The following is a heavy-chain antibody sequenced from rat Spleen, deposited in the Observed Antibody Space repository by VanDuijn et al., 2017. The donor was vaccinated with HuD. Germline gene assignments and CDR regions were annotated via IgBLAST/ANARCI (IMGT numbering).Heavy chain of an antibody. V-gene: IGHV5-25*01. CDR3: ARHGSPYWYFDF. Sequence: EVQLVESGGGLMQPGRSLKLSCAVSGFTFSNYYMAWVRQAPTKGLEWVASISTGGGNTYYRDSVKGRFTISRDNAKSTLYLQMDSLRSEDTATYYCARHGSPYWYFDFWGPGTMVTVSS. CDR2: ISTGGGNT. J-gene: IGHJ1*01. D-gene: IGHD5-1*01. CDR1: GFTFSNYY.